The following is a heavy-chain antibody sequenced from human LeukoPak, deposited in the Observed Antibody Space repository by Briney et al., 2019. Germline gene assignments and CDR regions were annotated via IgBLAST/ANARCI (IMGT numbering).Heavy chain of an antibody. Sequence: GGSLRLSCAASGFNFRDFAISWVRQAPGKGLEWVSGIGSGTTTHYAESVKGRFAISRDNAKNTLYLHMNSVRAEDTALYYCAKDLHYWVATDVWGQGTTVTVS. CDR3: AKDLHYWVATDV. CDR2: IGSGTTT. CDR1: GFNFRDFA. V-gene: IGHV3-23*01. J-gene: IGHJ6*02. D-gene: IGHD2-15*01.